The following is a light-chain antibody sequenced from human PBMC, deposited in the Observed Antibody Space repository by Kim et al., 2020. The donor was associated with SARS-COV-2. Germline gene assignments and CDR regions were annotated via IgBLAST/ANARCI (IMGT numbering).Light chain of an antibody. CDR3: QKYNSAPRT. J-gene: IGKJ1*01. Sequence: ASVGDRVTISCRASQGISNYLAWYQQKPGKVPKLLIYAASTLQSGVPSRFSGSGSGTDFTLTISSLQPEDVATYYCQKYNSAPRTFGQGTKVEIK. CDR1: QGISNY. CDR2: AAS. V-gene: IGKV1-27*01.